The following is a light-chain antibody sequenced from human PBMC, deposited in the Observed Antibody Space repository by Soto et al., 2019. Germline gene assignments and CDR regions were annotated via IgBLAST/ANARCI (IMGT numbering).Light chain of an antibody. CDR3: QQLNSHPIT. V-gene: IGKV1-9*01. J-gene: IGKJ5*01. CDR1: QGISSY. Sequence: IQLTQSPSSLSASVGDRVTITCRASQGISSYLAWYQQKPGKAPKLLIYAASTLQSGVPSRFSGSGSGTDFPLTISSLQPEDFATYYCQQLNSHPITFGQGTRLEIK. CDR2: AAS.